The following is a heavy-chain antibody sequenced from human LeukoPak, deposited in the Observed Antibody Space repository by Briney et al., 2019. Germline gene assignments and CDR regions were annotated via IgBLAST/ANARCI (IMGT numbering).Heavy chain of an antibody. D-gene: IGHD6-19*01. CDR1: GFSFSNER. Sequence: GGSLRLSCAASGFSFSNERMSWVRQAPGTGLEWVSAISGSGGSTYYADSVKGRFTISRDNSKNTLYLQMNSLRAAATAVYYFGKDRSPVPIAVAGTGPWFAPWGQGTLVTVS. V-gene: IGHV3-23*01. CDR2: ISGSGGST. J-gene: IGHJ5*02. CDR3: GKDRSPVPIAVAGTGPWFAP.